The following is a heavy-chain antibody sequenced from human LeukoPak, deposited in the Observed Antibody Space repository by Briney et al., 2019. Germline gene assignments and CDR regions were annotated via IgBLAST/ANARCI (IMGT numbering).Heavy chain of an antibody. CDR1: GFVVSSNY. Sequence: GGSLRLSCAASGFVVSSNYMSWVRQAPGKGLEWVSVISSGGNTYYADSVKGRFTISRDISKNTLYLQMNGLRAEDTAVYYCAREVRGYYFDYWGQGTLVTVSS. CDR2: ISSGGNT. V-gene: IGHV3-53*01. D-gene: IGHD3-22*01. CDR3: AREVRGYYFDY. J-gene: IGHJ4*02.